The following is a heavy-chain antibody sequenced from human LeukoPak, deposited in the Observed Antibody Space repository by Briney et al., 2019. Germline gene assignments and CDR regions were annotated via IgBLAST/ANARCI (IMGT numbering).Heavy chain of an antibody. CDR2: IYYSGST. Sequence: SETLSLTCTVSGGSISSGDYYWSWIRQPPGKGLEWIGYIYYSGSTYYNPSLKSRVTISVDTSKNQFSLKLSSVTAADTAVYYCARSSGSSSVARTLGYWGQGTLVTVSS. V-gene: IGHV4-30-4*02. J-gene: IGHJ4*02. CDR3: ARSSGSSSVARTLGY. D-gene: IGHD6-6*01. CDR1: GGSISSGDYY.